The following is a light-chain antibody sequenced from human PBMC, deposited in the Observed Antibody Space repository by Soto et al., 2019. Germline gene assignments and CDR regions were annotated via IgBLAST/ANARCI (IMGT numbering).Light chain of an antibody. Sequence: DIVLTQSPDSLAVSLGERATIHCKSSQTIFYTSSNKNYLAWYQQRPGQPPKLLIYWASDRESGVPNRFSGSGSGTDFTLTISGLQAEDVAVYYCQQYYSTPFTFGPGTKVDIK. CDR3: QQYYSTPFT. CDR1: QTIFYTSSNKNY. CDR2: WAS. V-gene: IGKV4-1*01. J-gene: IGKJ3*01.